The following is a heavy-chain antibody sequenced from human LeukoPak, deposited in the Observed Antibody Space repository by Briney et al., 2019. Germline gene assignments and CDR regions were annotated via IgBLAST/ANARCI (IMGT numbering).Heavy chain of an antibody. V-gene: IGHV1-2*06. D-gene: IGHD2-8*01. Sequence: ASVKVSCKASGYTFTGYYMHWVRQAPGQGLEWMGRINPNSGGTNYAQKFQGRVTMTRDTSISTAYMELSRLRSDDTAVYYCATVGIGMVYVMLTNDYWGQGTLVTVSS. CDR3: ATVGIGMVYVMLTNDY. J-gene: IGHJ4*02. CDR2: INPNSGGT. CDR1: GYTFTGYY.